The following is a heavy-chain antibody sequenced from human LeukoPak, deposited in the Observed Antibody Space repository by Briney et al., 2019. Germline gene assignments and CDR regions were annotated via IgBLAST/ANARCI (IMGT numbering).Heavy chain of an antibody. J-gene: IGHJ4*02. CDR1: GFTFSSYA. CDR2: ISYDGSNK. V-gene: IGHV3-30-3*01. D-gene: IGHD1-26*01. Sequence: PGGSLRLSCIASGFTFSSYAMHWVRQAPGKGLEWVAVISYDGSNKYYADSVKGRFTISRDNSKNTLYLQMNSLRAEDTAVYYCARDQNSGIIRSFDYWGQETLVTVSS. CDR3: ARDQNSGIIRSFDY.